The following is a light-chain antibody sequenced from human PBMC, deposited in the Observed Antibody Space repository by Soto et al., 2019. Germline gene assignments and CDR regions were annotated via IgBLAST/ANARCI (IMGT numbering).Light chain of an antibody. J-gene: IGLJ2*01. V-gene: IGLV2-8*01. CDR2: EVN. Sequence: QSALTQPPSASGSPGQSVTISCTGTSSDVGAYNYVSWYHQHPGKAPKLIIYEVNQRPSGVPDRFSGSKSGNTASLTVSGLQADDEADFYCASYAGNGNVVFGGGTKLTVL. CDR1: SSDVGAYNY. CDR3: ASYAGNGNVV.